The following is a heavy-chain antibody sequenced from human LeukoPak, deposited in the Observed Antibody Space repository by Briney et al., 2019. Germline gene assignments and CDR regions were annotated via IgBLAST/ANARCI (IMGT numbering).Heavy chain of an antibody. CDR2: IIPILGIA. J-gene: IGHJ4*02. CDR3: AREGDSSGYYYDY. Sequence: SVKVSCKASGGTFSSYAISWVRQASGQGLEWMGRIIPILGIANYAQKFQGRVTITADKSTSTAYMELSSLRSEDTAVYYCAREGDSSGYYYDYWGQGTLVTVSS. CDR1: GGTFSSYA. D-gene: IGHD3-22*01. V-gene: IGHV1-69*04.